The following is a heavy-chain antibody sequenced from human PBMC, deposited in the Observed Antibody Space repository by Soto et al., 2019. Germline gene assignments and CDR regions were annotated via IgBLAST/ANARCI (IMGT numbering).Heavy chain of an antibody. J-gene: IGHJ4*02. D-gene: IGHD6-19*01. CDR3: ARQPPVDSRVWYS. CDR2: IYRGGSGN. CDR1: GDSFTDFW. V-gene: IGHV5-51*01. Sequence: PWESLKISCKVSGDSFTDFWIGWVRQMPGRGLEWWGSIYRGGSGNRYSPWVRGPVTISADKSHSAAYLKSKSLPASDPAIYYCARQPPVDSRVWYSWGQGSLVTVSS.